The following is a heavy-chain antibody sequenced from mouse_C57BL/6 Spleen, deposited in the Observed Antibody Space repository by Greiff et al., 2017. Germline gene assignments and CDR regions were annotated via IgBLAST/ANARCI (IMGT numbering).Heavy chain of an antibody. D-gene: IGHD4-1*01. CDR1: GYSITSGYD. J-gene: IGHJ2*01. Sequence: EVMLVESGPGMVKPSQSLSLTCTVTGYSITSGYDWHWIRHFPGNKLEWMGYISYSGSTNYNPSLKSRISITHDTSKNHFFLKLNSVTTEDTATYYCAREGNWGYFDYWGQGTTLTVSS. V-gene: IGHV3-1*01. CDR3: AREGNWGYFDY. CDR2: ISYSGST.